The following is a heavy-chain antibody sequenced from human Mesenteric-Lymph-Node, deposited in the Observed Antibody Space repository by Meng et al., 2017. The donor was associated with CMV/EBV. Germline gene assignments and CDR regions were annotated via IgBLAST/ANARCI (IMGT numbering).Heavy chain of an antibody. V-gene: IGHV4-4*02. CDR2: IYQSGST. CDR1: GGSISSSNW. J-gene: IGHJ5*02. CDR3: ARVSPPIRWAPFFDP. Sequence: SETLSLTCAVSGGSISSSNWWSWVRQPPGKGLEWIGQIYQSGSTNYNPSLKSRVIISVDKSKNHFSLEMTSVTAADTAIYYCARVSPPIRWAPFFDPWGQGTLSPSPQ. D-gene: IGHD5-24*01.